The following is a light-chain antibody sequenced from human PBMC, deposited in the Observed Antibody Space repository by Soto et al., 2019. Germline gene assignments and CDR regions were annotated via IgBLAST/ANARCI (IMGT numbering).Light chain of an antibody. J-gene: IGKJ1*01. CDR2: GVS. V-gene: IGKV3-20*01. Sequence: EIVWTQSPGTLSLSPGERATLSCRASQSVSTIYLNWYQQKPGQAPRLLIYGVSSRATGIPDRFSGSGSGTDFTLTISGLEPEDFAVYYCQHYGNSLWTFGQGTKVDIK. CDR1: QSVSTIY. CDR3: QHYGNSLWT.